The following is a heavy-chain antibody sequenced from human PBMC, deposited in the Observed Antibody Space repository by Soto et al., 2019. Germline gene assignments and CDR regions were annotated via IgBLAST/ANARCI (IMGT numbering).Heavy chain of an antibody. J-gene: IGHJ6*02. V-gene: IGHV3-30-3*01. Sequence: GGSLRLSCAASGFTFSSYAMHWVRRAPGKGLEWVAVISYDGSNKYYADSVKGRFTISRDNSKNTLYLQMNSLRAEDTAVYYCARDRYCTNGVCYYGMDVWGQGTTVTVSS. CDR2: ISYDGSNK. D-gene: IGHD2-8*01. CDR1: GFTFSSYA. CDR3: ARDRYCTNGVCYYGMDV.